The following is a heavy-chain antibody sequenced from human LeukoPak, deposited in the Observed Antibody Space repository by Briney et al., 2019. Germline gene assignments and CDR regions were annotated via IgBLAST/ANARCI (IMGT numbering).Heavy chain of an antibody. J-gene: IGHJ4*02. V-gene: IGHV4-59*08. Sequence: SETLSLTCTVSGGSISSNHWSWIRQSREKGLEWIAYISYSGSTNYNPSLKSRVTMSVDTSKNQFSLKVSSVTAADTAVYYCARHGGSWTFDYWGQGTLVTVSS. CDR1: GGSISSNH. D-gene: IGHD1-26*01. CDR2: ISYSGST. CDR3: ARHGGSWTFDY.